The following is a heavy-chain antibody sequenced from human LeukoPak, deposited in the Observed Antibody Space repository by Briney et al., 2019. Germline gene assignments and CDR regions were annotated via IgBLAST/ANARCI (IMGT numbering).Heavy chain of an antibody. D-gene: IGHD6-13*01. CDR2: IHNGGNA. CDR3: ASGYSTTLDF. J-gene: IGHJ4*02. V-gene: IGHV4-59*04. CDR1: GGSISRYY. Sequence: SETLSLTCNVSGGSISRYYWAWIRQPPGMGLESIGKIHNGGNAYYTPSLKSRVTLSMDASRNQVSLRLSSVPAAATAVYYCASGYSTTLDFWGQGTLVTVSS.